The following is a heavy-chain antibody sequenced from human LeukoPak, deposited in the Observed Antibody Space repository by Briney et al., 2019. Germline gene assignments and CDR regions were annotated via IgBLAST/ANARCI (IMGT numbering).Heavy chain of an antibody. Sequence: GSLRLSCAASGFTLSSYAMSWVRQAPGKGLEWIGSIYHSGSTYYNPSLKSRVTISVDTSKNQFSLKLSSVTAADTAVYYCARGGQQLDWGQGTLVTVSS. V-gene: IGHV4-38-2*01. CDR3: ARGGQQLD. CDR1: GFTLSSYA. CDR2: IYHSGST. J-gene: IGHJ4*02. D-gene: IGHD6-13*01.